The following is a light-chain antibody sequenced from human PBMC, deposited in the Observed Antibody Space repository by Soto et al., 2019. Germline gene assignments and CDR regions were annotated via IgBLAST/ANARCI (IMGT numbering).Light chain of an antibody. CDR2: DAS. V-gene: IGKV3-11*01. J-gene: IGKJ1*01. CDR3: QQRSNWPVT. Sequence: EIVLTQSPATLSLSPGERATLSCRASQSVSSYLAWYQQKPGQAPRLLIYDASSRATGIPARFSGSGSGTEFTLTISSLEPEDSAVYYCQQRSNWPVTFGQGTRVEI. CDR1: QSVSSY.